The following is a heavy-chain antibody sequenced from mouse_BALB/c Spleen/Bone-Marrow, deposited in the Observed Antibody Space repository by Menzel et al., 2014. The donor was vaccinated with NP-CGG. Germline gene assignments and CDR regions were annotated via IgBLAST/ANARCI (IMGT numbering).Heavy chain of an antibody. CDR2: INPYNDGT. CDR1: GYTFTTYV. Sequence: EVQLQQSGPELVKPGASEKMSCKASGYTFTTYVMHWVKQKPGQGLEWIGYINPYNDGTKYNEKFKGKATLTSDKSSDTAYMELRSLTSEDSAVYYCARRVSDGYYLGYWGQGPTLTVSS. V-gene: IGHV1-14*01. J-gene: IGHJ2*01. D-gene: IGHD2-3*01. CDR3: ARRVSDGYYLGY.